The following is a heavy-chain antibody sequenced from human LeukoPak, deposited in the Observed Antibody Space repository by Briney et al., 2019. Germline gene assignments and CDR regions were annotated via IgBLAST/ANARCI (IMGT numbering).Heavy chain of an antibody. CDR1: GGSFSGYY. J-gene: IGHJ6*03. CDR3: ARGRHCSSTSCYVWKRKYHYYMDV. CDR2: INHSGST. D-gene: IGHD2-2*01. V-gene: IGHV4-34*01. Sequence: PSETLSLTCAVYGGSFSGYYWSWIRQPPGKGLEWIGEINHSGSTNYNPSLKSRVTISVDTSKNQFSLKLSSVTAADTAVYYCARGRHCSSTSCYVWKRKYHYYMDVWGKGTTVTVSS.